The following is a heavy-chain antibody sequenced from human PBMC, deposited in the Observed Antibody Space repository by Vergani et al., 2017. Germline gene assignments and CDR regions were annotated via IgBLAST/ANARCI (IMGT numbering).Heavy chain of an antibody. CDR1: GFTFSSYG. V-gene: IGHV3-30*18. CDR3: AKDFNLYYDILTGYPYYYYYGMDV. D-gene: IGHD3-9*01. CDR2: ISYDGSNK. Sequence: QVQLVESGGGVVQPGRSLRLSCAASGFTFSSYGMHWVRQAPGKGLEWVAVISYDGSNKYYADSVKGRFTISRDNSKNTLYLQMNSLRAEDTAVYYCAKDFNLYYDILTGYPYYYYYGMDVWGQGTTVTVSS. J-gene: IGHJ6*02.